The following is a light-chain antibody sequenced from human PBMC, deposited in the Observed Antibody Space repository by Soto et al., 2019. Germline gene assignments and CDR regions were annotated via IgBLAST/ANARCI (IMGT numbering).Light chain of an antibody. V-gene: IGLV2-14*01. CDR2: DVD. CDR3: SSYTTSSTVV. J-gene: IGLJ2*01. CDR1: NSDVGGYNY. Sequence: QSVLTQPASISGSPGQSITISCTGTNSDVGGYNYVSWYQQYPGKAPKLMIYDVDNRPSGVSYRFSGSKSGKTASLTISGLQAEDEADYYCSSYTTSSTVVFGGGTKLTFL.